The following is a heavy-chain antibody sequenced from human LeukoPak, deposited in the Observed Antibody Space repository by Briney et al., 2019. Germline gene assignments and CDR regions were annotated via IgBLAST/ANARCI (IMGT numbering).Heavy chain of an antibody. J-gene: IGHJ3*02. D-gene: IGHD3-3*01. CDR3: ARDQQITISDAFDI. CDR2: IYYSGST. V-gene: IGHV4-39*07. Sequence: SETLSLTCTVSGGSISSSSYYWGWIRQPPGKGLEWIGSIYYSGSTYYNPSLKSRVTISVDRANNQFSLKLSSVTAADTAVYYCARDQQITISDAFDIWGQGTMVTVSS. CDR1: GGSISSSSYY.